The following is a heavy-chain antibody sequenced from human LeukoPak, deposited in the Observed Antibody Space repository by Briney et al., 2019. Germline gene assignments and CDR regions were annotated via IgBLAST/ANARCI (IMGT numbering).Heavy chain of an antibody. Sequence: PGGSLRLSCAASGLTFRHYAMSWVRQAPGKGLEWISTVSDDGSVTYYADSVKGRFTISRDNSKNTLYLQMNSLRDEDTAVYYCAKDSHWILFDDWGQGTLVAVSS. CDR3: AKDSHWILFDD. CDR2: VSDDGSVT. V-gene: IGHV3-23*01. D-gene: IGHD2-2*03. CDR1: GLTFRHYA. J-gene: IGHJ4*02.